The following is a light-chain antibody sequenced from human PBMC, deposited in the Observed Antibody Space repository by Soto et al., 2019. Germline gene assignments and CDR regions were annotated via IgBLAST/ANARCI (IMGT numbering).Light chain of an antibody. CDR3: QQYNSYPWT. Sequence: DSQMTQSPSSLSASVGDRVTITCQASRDITDYLNWYQQKPGKAPKLLIYDASNLETGVPSRFSGSGSGTDFTLTISSLQPDDFATYYCQQYNSYPWTFGRGTKVDIK. CDR1: RDITDY. J-gene: IGKJ1*01. V-gene: IGKV1-33*01. CDR2: DAS.